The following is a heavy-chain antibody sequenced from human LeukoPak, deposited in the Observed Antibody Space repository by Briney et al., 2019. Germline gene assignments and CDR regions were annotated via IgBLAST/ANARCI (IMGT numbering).Heavy chain of an antibody. Sequence: ASVKVSCKASGGTFSSYAISWVRQAPGQGLEWMGGIIPIFGTANYAQKFQGRVTITADESTSTAYMELSSLRSEDTAVYYCARDLAIFGVVKLSRFDPWGQGTLVTVSS. D-gene: IGHD3-3*01. CDR2: IIPIFGTA. CDR3: ARDLAIFGVVKLSRFDP. V-gene: IGHV1-69*13. CDR1: GGTFSSYA. J-gene: IGHJ5*02.